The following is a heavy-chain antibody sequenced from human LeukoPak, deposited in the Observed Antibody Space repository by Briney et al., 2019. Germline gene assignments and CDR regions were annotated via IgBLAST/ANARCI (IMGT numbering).Heavy chain of an antibody. CDR3: ARSLGSSWYWGY. CDR2: IYYSGST. CDR1: GGSVSSGIFY. J-gene: IGHJ4*02. V-gene: IGHV4-61*01. D-gene: IGHD6-13*01. Sequence: SETLSLTCTVSGGSVSSGIFYWSWFRQPPGKGLEWTGYIYYSGSTNYNPSLKSRVTISADTSKNQFSLKLGSVTAADTAVYYCARSLGSSWYWGYWGQGTLVTVSA.